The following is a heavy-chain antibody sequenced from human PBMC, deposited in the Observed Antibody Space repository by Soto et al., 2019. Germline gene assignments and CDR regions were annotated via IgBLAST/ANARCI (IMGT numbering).Heavy chain of an antibody. CDR2: INTYSDRT. Sequence: ASVKVSCKASGYTFINYGISWVRQAPGQGLEWLGWINTYSDRTNYAQEFQGRVSMTTEKSNSTVYMELRSLRSGDTALYYCARDYTGRGYFDHWRQGSRVTFSS. J-gene: IGHJ4*02. CDR3: ARDYTGRGYFDH. V-gene: IGHV1-18*04. D-gene: IGHD2-8*02. CDR1: GYTFINYG.